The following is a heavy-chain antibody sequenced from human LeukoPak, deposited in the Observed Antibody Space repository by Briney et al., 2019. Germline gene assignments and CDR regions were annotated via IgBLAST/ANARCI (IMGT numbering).Heavy chain of an antibody. Sequence: GGSLRLSCAASGFTFSSYEMNWVRQAPGKGLEWVSYISSSGSTIYYADSVKGRFTISRGNAKNSLYLQMNSLRAEDTAVYYCARDKVQPGIAVAAHFDYWGQGTLVTVSS. CDR1: GFTFSSYE. D-gene: IGHD6-19*01. V-gene: IGHV3-48*03. CDR3: ARDKVQPGIAVAAHFDY. J-gene: IGHJ4*02. CDR2: ISSSGSTI.